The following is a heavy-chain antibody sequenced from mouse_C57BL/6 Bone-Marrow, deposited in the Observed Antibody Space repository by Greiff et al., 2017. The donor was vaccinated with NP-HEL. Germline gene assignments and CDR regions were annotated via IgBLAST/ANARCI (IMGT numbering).Heavy chain of an antibody. J-gene: IGHJ3*01. CDR3: APYYYGSSYVAY. D-gene: IGHD1-1*01. V-gene: IGHV14-3*01. CDR1: GFNFNNTY. CDR2: IDPANGNT. Sequence: EVHLQPSVAALVRPGASVPLSFTASGFNFNNTYMHWVKQRPEQCLAWIGRIDPANGNTKYAPKFQGKATITADTSSNTAYLQLSSLTSEDTAIYYCAPYYYGSSYVAYWGQGTLVTVSA.